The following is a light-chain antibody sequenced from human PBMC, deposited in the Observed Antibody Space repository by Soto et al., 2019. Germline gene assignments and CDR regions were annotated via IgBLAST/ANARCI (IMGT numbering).Light chain of an antibody. CDR3: HHYTYYPFT. V-gene: IGKV1-5*01. Sequence: TQMTQSPSTLSASVGDSVSITCRASQSISSWLAWYQQKPGKPPRFLIYDVSRLQTGVPSRFSGSGSGTHFTLTITNLQPEDFTTYYCHHYTYYPFTFGGGTKVDIK. CDR1: QSISSW. J-gene: IGKJ4*01. CDR2: DVS.